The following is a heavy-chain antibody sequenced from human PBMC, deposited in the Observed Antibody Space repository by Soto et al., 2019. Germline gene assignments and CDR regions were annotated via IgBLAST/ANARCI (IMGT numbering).Heavy chain of an antibody. CDR2: ISSSSSYI. D-gene: IGHD3-9*01. Sequence: GGSLRLSCAASGFTFSSYSMNWVRQAPGKGLEWVSSISSSSSYIYYADSVKGRFTISRDNAKNSLYLQMNSLRAEDTAVYYCARDQYYDILTGPIDYWGQGTLVTVSS. V-gene: IGHV3-21*01. CDR1: GFTFSSYS. CDR3: ARDQYYDILTGPIDY. J-gene: IGHJ4*02.